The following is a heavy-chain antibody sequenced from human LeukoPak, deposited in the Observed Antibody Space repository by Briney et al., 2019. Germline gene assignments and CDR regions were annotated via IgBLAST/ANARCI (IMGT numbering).Heavy chain of an antibody. Sequence: GGSLRLSCAASGFTFSSYAMTWVRQAPGKGLEWVSGISGSGGNTYYTDSVRGRLSISRDNSKNTLYLQMNSLRAEDTAVYYCARARLSGSYSPNWFDPWGQGTLVTVSS. CDR3: ARARLSGSYSPNWFDP. D-gene: IGHD1-26*01. J-gene: IGHJ5*02. CDR1: GFTFSSYA. V-gene: IGHV3-23*01. CDR2: ISGSGGNT.